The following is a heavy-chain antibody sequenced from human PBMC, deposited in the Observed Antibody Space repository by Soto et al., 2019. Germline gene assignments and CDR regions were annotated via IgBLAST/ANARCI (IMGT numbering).Heavy chain of an antibody. J-gene: IGHJ4*02. D-gene: IGHD2-8*01. CDR3: ARMMIYRGLYYFDY. Sequence: SQMLSLTCSVSGGSVSSGSYYCSWIRQPPGKGLEWIGYIYYSGSTNYNPSLKSRVTISVDTSKNQFSLKLSSVTAADTAVYYCARMMIYRGLYYFDYWGQGAPVTVSS. CDR2: IYYSGST. V-gene: IGHV4-61*01. CDR1: GGSVSSGSYY.